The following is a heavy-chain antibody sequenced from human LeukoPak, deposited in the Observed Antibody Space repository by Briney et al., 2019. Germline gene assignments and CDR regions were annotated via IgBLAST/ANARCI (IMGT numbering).Heavy chain of an antibody. CDR3: AKCDSIWSNYDAFDI. Sequence: GGSLRLSCAASGFTFSSYGMHWVRQAPGKGLEWVAVISYDGSNKYYADSVKGRFTMSRDNSKNTLYLQMNSLRAEDTAVYYCAKCDSIWSNYDAFDIWGQGTMVTVCS. J-gene: IGHJ3*02. CDR1: GFTFSSYG. D-gene: IGHD4-11*01. V-gene: IGHV3-30*18. CDR2: ISYDGSNK.